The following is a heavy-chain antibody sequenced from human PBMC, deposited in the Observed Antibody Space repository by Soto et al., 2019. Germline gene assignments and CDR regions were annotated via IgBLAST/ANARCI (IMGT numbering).Heavy chain of an antibody. CDR3: ASPPIESSSHPDAFDI. CDR2: IIPIFGTA. J-gene: IGHJ3*02. V-gene: IGHV1-69*13. Sequence: ASVKVSCKASGCTFSIYAISWLREAPGQGLEWMGGIIPIFGTANYAQKFQGRVTITADESTSTAYMEPSSLRSDDTAVYYCASPPIESSSHPDAFDIWGQGTMDTVSS. D-gene: IGHD6-6*01. CDR1: GCTFSIYA.